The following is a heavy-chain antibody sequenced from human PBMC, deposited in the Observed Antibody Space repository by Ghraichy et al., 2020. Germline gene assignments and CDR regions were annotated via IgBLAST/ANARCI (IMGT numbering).Heavy chain of an antibody. V-gene: IGHV4-59*12. J-gene: IGHJ4*02. Sequence: SETLSLTCTVSGGSISSYYWSWIRQPPGKGLEWIGYIYYSGSTYYNPSLKSRVTISVDTSKNQFSLKLSSVTAADTAVYYCARAVGYGDYPFYFDYWGQGTLVTVSS. CDR2: IYYSGST. CDR1: GGSISSYY. D-gene: IGHD4-17*01. CDR3: ARAVGYGDYPFYFDY.